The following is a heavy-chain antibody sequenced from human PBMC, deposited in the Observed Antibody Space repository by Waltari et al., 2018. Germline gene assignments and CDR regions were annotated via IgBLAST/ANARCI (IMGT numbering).Heavy chain of an antibody. CDR3: ARVGGRYCSGGSCPGDFDY. CDR1: GGSFSGYY. V-gene: IGHV4-34*01. J-gene: IGHJ4*02. CDR2: INHSGST. D-gene: IGHD2-15*01. Sequence: QVQLQQWGAGLLKPSETLSLTCAVYGGSFSGYYWSWIRQPPGQGLAWIGEINHSGSTNYNPALKSRVTISVDTSKNQFSLKLSSVTAADTAVYYCARVGGRYCSGGSCPGDFDYWGQGTLVTVSS.